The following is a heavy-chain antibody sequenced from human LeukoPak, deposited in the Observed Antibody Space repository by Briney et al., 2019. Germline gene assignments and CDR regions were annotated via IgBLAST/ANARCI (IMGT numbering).Heavy chain of an antibody. CDR2: IGTSTNYI. Sequence: GGSLRLSCAASGFTFNTYSMTWVRQAPGKGLEWVSSIGTSTNYIYYADSVKGRFTISRDNAKSSLYLQMNSLRAEDTAVYYCARLPADYWGQGTLVTVSS. V-gene: IGHV3-21*01. J-gene: IGHJ4*02. CDR3: ARLPADY. CDR1: GFTFNTYS.